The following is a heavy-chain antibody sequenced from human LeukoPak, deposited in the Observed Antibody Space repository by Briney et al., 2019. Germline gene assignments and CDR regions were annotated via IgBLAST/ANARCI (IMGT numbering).Heavy chain of an antibody. D-gene: IGHD1-26*01. V-gene: IGHV3-66*04. CDR2: IYSDGTT. J-gene: IGHJ3*02. CDR3: ARQLVGATWAFDI. CDR1: GFPVSDNY. Sequence: GGSLRLSCAASGFPVSDNYMSWVRQAPGKGLEWVSIIYSDGTTYYVDSVKGRFTISRDNSKNSLYLQMNSLRAEDTAVYYCARQLVGATWAFDIWGQGTMVTVSS.